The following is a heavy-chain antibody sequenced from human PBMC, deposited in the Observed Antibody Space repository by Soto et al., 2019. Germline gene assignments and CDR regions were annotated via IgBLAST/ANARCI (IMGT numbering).Heavy chain of an antibody. CDR2: IYYSGIS. D-gene: IGHD2-15*01. J-gene: IGHJ6*02. V-gene: IGHV4-39*01. CDR1: GGSISRSNYY. CDR3: ARFVQSGSPYYYYNGLDV. Sequence: QVQLQESGPGLVKPSETLSLTCTVSGGSISRSNYYWGWIRQPPGKGLEWIGSIYYSGISYYNPSLKSRVTISVDTSKNQFSLKVRSVTAADTAVYYCARFVQSGSPYYYYNGLDVWGLGTTVTVSS.